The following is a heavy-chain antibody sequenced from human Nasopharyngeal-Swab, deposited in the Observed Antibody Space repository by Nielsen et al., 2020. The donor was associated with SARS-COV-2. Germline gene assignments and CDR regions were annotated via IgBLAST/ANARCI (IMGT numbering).Heavy chain of an antibody. D-gene: IGHD2-2*01. CDR3: AREVFEVPAATYYYYYYMDV. J-gene: IGHJ6*03. Sequence: WVRQAPGQGLEWMGWISAYNGNTNYAQKLQGRVTMTTDTSTSPAYMELRSLRSDDTAVYYCAREVFEVPAATYYYYYYMDVWGKGTTVTVSS. V-gene: IGHV1-18*01. CDR2: ISAYNGNT.